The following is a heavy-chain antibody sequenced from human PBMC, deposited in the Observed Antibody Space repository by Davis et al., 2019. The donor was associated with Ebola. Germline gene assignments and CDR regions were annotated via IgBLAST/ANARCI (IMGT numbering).Heavy chain of an antibody. CDR1: GGSFSGYY. CDR3: ARRDGYAPPRY. V-gene: IGHV4-34*01. D-gene: IGHD5-24*01. Sequence: SETLSLTCAVYGGSFSGYYWSWIRQPPGKGLEWIGSIYYSGSTYYNPSLKSRVTISVDTSKNQFSLKLSSVTAADTAVYYCARRDGYAPPRYWGQGTLVTVSS. J-gene: IGHJ4*02. CDR2: IYYSGST.